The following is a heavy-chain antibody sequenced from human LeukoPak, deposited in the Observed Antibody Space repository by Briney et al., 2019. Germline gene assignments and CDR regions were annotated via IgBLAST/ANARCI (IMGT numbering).Heavy chain of an antibody. V-gene: IGHV4-39*07. CDR2: IYYSGST. Sequence: SETLSLTCTVSGGSISSSSYYWGWIRQPPGKGLEWIGSIYYSGSTYYNPSLKSRVTISVDTSKNQFSLKLSSVTAADTAVYYCARWDSSGLSDWGQGTLVTVSS. D-gene: IGHD3-22*01. CDR3: ARWDSSGLSD. J-gene: IGHJ4*02. CDR1: GGSISSSSYY.